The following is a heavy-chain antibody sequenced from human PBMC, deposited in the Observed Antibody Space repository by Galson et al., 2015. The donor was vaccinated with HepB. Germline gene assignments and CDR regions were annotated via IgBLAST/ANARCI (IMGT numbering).Heavy chain of an antibody. D-gene: IGHD6-13*01. V-gene: IGHV3-21*01. CDR1: GFTFSSYS. J-gene: IGHJ4*02. Sequence: SLRLSCAASGFTFSSYSMNWVRQAPGKGLEWVSSISSSSSYIYYADSVKGRFTISRDNAKNSLYLQMNSLRAEDTAVYYCARVAGGEERDSSSWPLDYWGQGTLVTVSS. CDR3: ARVAGGEERDSSSWPLDY. CDR2: ISSSSSYI.